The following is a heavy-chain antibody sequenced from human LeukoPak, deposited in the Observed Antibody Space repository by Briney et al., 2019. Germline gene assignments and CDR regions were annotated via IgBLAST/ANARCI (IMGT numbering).Heavy chain of an antibody. CDR2: ISSDGSHK. CDR1: GFTFSSYA. J-gene: IGHJ6*02. Sequence: PGGSLRLSCAASGFTFSSYAMHWVRQAPGKGLEWVAVISSDGSHKYYADSVKGRFTTSRDNSKNTLYLQMNSLRAEDTAVYYCARVVAGTVLYYYYGMDVWGQGTTVTVSS. CDR3: ARVVAGTVLYYYYGMDV. D-gene: IGHD6-19*01. V-gene: IGHV3-30*04.